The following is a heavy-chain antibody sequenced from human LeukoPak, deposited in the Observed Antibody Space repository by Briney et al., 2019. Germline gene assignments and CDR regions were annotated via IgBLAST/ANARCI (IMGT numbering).Heavy chain of an antibody. Sequence: PSETLSLTCAVYGGSFSGYYWGWIRQSPGKGLEWIGSIYYSGSTYYNPSLKSRVTISVDTSKNQFSLKLSFVTAADTAVYYCARVVAGHSSGYQDYWGQGTLVTVSS. J-gene: IGHJ4*02. CDR1: GGSFSGYY. D-gene: IGHD3-22*01. CDR3: ARVVAGHSSGYQDY. CDR2: IYYSGST. V-gene: IGHV4-34*01.